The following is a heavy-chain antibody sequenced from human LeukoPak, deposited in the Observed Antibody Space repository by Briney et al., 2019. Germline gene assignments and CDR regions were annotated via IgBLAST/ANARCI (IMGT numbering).Heavy chain of an antibody. J-gene: IGHJ3*02. CDR2: VNHSGST. V-gene: IGHV4-34*01. CDR3: ARRPDGFDI. Sequence: PSETLSLTCAVYGGSFSGYQWSWIRQTPETGLEWIGEVNHSGSTHYNPSLKSRVTVSVDTSKNQFSLNLNSVTAADTAVYYCARRPDGFDIWGQGTMDTVSS. CDR1: GGSFSGYQ.